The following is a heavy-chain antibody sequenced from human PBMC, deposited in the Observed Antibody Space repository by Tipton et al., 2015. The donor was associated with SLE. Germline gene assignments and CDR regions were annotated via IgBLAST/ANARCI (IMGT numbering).Heavy chain of an antibody. J-gene: IGHJ5*02. Sequence: TLSLTCTVSGGSISSHYWSWVRQPPGKGLEWVGYIYYSGSTNYNPSLKSRVTISVDTSKNQFSLNLSSVTAADTAVYYCARVAYYYDSSDYYGPNWFDPWGQGTLVTVSS. CDR1: GGSISSHY. CDR3: ARVAYYYDSSDYYGPNWFDP. CDR2: IYYSGST. V-gene: IGHV4-59*11. D-gene: IGHD3-22*01.